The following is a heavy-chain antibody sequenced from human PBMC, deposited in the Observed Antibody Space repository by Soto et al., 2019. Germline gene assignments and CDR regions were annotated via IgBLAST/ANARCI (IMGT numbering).Heavy chain of an antibody. CDR3: ARILSTGSSLYFDY. CDR1: GFSLSNARMG. D-gene: IGHD6-6*01. J-gene: IGHJ4*02. V-gene: IGHV2-26*01. CDR2: IFSNDEK. Sequence: QVTLKESGPVLVKPTETLMLTCTVSGFSLSNARMGVSWIRQPPGKALEWLAHIFSNDEKSYSTSLKSRLTISKDTSKSQVVLTMTNMDPVDTATYYCARILSTGSSLYFDYWGQGTLVTVSS.